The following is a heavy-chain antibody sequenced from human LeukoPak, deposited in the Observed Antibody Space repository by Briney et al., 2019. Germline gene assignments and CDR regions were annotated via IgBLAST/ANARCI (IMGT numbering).Heavy chain of an antibody. CDR2: ISYDGSNK. CDR1: GFTFSSYA. Sequence: PGGSLRLSCAASGFTFSSYAMHWVRQAPGKGLEWVAVISYDGSNKYYADSVKGRFTISRDNSKNTLYLQMNSLRAEDTAVYYCAREKYYYYYMDVWGKGTTVTISS. J-gene: IGHJ6*03. CDR3: AREKYYYYYMDV. V-gene: IGHV3-30*04.